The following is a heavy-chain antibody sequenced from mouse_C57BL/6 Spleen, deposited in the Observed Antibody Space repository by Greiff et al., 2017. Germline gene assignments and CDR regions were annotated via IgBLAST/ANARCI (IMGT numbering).Heavy chain of an antibody. V-gene: IGHV5-6*01. CDR3: ARQKRTSYSIVFDY. D-gene: IGHD2-5*01. CDR2: ISSGGSYT. CDR1: GFTFSSYG. J-gene: IGHJ2*01. Sequence: EVKLQESGGDLVKPGGSLKLSCEASGFTFSSYGMSWVRQTPDKRLEWVATISSGGSYTYYPDSVKGRFTISRDNAKNTLYLQMSSLKSEDTAMYYCARQKRTSYSIVFDYWGQGTTLTVAS.